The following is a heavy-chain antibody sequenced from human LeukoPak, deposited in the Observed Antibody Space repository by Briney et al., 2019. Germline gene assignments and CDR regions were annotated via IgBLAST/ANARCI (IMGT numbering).Heavy chain of an antibody. D-gene: IGHD6-19*01. CDR2: ISWNSGSI. V-gene: IGHV3-9*01. Sequence: GGSLRLSCAASGFSFDDYAMHWVRQAPGKGLEWVAGISWNSGSIDYVDSVKGRFTISRDNAKNSLYLQIKSLRVEDTAVYYCVKDQDSSGWYAWDYWGQGTVVTVSS. CDR3: VKDQDSSGWYAWDY. J-gene: IGHJ4*02. CDR1: GFSFDDYA.